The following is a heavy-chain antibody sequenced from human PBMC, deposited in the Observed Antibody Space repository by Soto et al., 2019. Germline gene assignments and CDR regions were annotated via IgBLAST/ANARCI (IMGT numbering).Heavy chain of an antibody. Sequence: QVQLVQSGAEVRKPGASVTVSCKASGYSFTQYAIHWVRQAPGRSLERLGWIHPANGNTKYSQKFQGRVTFTRDTSATTAYMELSSLRSEDAGLYYCARDKITPGGHFFQFGMDVWGQGTTVTVSS. CDR3: ARDKITPGGHFFQFGMDV. J-gene: IGHJ6*02. V-gene: IGHV1-3*01. CDR1: GYSFTQYA. D-gene: IGHD1-20*01. CDR2: IHPANGNT.